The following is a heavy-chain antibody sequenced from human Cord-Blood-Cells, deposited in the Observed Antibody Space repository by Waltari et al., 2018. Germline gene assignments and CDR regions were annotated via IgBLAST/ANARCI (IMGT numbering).Heavy chain of an antibody. CDR2: ISSSSSYI. Sequence: EVQLVESGGGLVKPGGSLRLPGAASGFTFSSYSMKWVRRAPGKGREWVSSISSSSSYIYYADSVKGRFTISRDNAKNSLYLQMNSLRAEDTAVYYCARDLAYSSSWIDYYYYGMDVWGQGTTVTVSS. J-gene: IGHJ6*02. D-gene: IGHD6-13*01. CDR1: GFTFSSYS. CDR3: ARDLAYSSSWIDYYYYGMDV. V-gene: IGHV3-21*01.